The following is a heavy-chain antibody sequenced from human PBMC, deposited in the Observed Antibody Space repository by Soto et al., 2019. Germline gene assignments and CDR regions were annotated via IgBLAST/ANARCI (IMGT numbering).Heavy chain of an antibody. CDR2: IKQDGTEK. J-gene: IGHJ3*02. Sequence: QLGGSPKLSCAASGFTCGRSWMTWARQAPGKGLEWVANIKQDGTEKNYVDSVKGRFTISRDNARNSLYLQMDSLRAEDTAFYFCEIGVSRFSNQRDPLDI. V-gene: IGHV3-7*01. CDR1: GFTCGRSW. D-gene: IGHD2-2*01. CDR3: EIGVSRFSNQRDPLDI.